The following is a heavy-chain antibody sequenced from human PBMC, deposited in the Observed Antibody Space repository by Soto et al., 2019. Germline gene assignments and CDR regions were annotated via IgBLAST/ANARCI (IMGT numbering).Heavy chain of an antibody. Sequence: ASVKVSCKVCGYTLTELSMHWVRQAPGKGLEWMGGFDPEDGETIYAQKFQGRVTMTEDTSTDTAYMELSSLRSEDTAVYYCAPILDYYDSSQLGYFQHWGQGTLVTVSS. CDR1: GYTLTELS. CDR3: APILDYYDSSQLGYFQH. CDR2: FDPEDGET. J-gene: IGHJ1*01. V-gene: IGHV1-24*01. D-gene: IGHD3-22*01.